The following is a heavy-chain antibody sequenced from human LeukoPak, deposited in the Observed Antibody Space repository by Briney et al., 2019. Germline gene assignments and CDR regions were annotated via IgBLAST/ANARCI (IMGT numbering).Heavy chain of an antibody. D-gene: IGHD4-23*01. V-gene: IGHV3-74*01. CDR1: GFAFGTYW. CDR2: INTDGSTT. Sequence: GGSLRLSCAASGFAFGTYWVHWVRQAPGEGLVWLSRINTDGSTTYYADSVKGRFTFSRDNAKNTLYLQMNSLRAEDTAVYYCTRGRSGGYLDYWGQGTLVAVSS. J-gene: IGHJ4*02. CDR3: TRGRSGGYLDY.